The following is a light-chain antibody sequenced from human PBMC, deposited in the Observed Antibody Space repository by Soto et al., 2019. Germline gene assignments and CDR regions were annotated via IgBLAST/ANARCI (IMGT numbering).Light chain of an antibody. CDR1: SSNIGSNY. Sequence: QSVLTQPPSASGTPGQRVTISCSGSSSNIGSNYVYWYQQLPGTAPKLLIYRNNQRPSGVPDRFSGSKSGTSASLAISGLRSEDEADYYCAAWDDSLSGLVFGNGTKVTVL. V-gene: IGLV1-47*01. CDR3: AAWDDSLSGLV. J-gene: IGLJ1*01. CDR2: RNN.